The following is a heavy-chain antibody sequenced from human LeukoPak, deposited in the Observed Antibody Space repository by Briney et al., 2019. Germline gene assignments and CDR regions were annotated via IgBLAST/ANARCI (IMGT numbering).Heavy chain of an antibody. J-gene: IGHJ6*03. CDR2: IIPIFGTA. D-gene: IGHD3-3*01. CDR3: ASNSITIFGVAQGDYYYYYMDV. V-gene: IGHV1-69*05. Sequence: GASVKVSCKASGGTFSSYAISWVRQAPEQGLEWMGGIIPIFGTANYAQKFQGRVTITTDESTSTAYMELSSLRSEDTAVYYCASNSITIFGVAQGDYYYYYMDVWGKGTTVTVSS. CDR1: GGTFSSYA.